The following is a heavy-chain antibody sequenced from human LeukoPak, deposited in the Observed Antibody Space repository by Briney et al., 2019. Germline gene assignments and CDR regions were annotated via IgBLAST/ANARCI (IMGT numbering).Heavy chain of an antibody. Sequence: GASVKVSRKASGYTFTSYYMHWVRQAPGQGLEWMGIINPSGGSTSYAQKFQGRVTMTRDTSTSTVYMELSSLRSEDTAVYYCAGVTGGRPFDYWGQGTLVTVSS. J-gene: IGHJ4*02. CDR1: GYTFTSYY. D-gene: IGHD2-8*02. CDR3: AGVTGGRPFDY. CDR2: INPSGGST. V-gene: IGHV1-46*01.